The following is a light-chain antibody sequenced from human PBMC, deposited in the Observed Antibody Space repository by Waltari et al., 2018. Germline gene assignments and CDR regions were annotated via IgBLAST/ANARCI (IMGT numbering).Light chain of an antibody. V-gene: IGKV3-11*01. CDR3: QQRDSWWT. Sequence: EIVLTQSPATLSLSPGERATLSCRPSQSISSYLAWYQQTPGQAPMLLISDASNRATGIPARFSGGGSGTDLTLTISSLEPEDFAVYYCQQRDSWWTFGQGTKVEIK. CDR1: QSISSY. CDR2: DAS. J-gene: IGKJ1*01.